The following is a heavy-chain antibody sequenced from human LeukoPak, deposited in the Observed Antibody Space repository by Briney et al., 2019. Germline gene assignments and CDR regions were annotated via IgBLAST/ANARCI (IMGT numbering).Heavy chain of an antibody. CDR3: AKGDTTMTSRFDP. D-gene: IGHD4-17*01. CDR2: ISYDGSNK. J-gene: IGHJ5*02. V-gene: IGHV3-30*18. Sequence: GGSLRLSCAASGFTFSSYGMHWVRQAPGKGLEWVAVISYDGSNKYYADSVKGRFTISRDNSENTLYLQMNSLRAEDTAVYYCAKGDTTMTSRFDPWGQGTLVTVSS. CDR1: GFTFSSYG.